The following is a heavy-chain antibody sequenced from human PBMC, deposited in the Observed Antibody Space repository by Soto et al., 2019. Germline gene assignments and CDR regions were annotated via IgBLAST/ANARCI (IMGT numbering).Heavy chain of an antibody. CDR1: GFTFDDYA. CDR2: ISATGGGT. Sequence: PGGSLRLSCAASGFTFDDYAMHWVRQAPGKGLEWVSLISATGGGTYYADSVKGRFTISRDNSHNTLYLQVHSLTAEDTAVYYCAKDRRAGGNSAFYFDFWGQGAQVTVSS. J-gene: IGHJ4*02. V-gene: IGHV3-23*01. CDR3: AKDRRAGGNSAFYFDF. D-gene: IGHD3-16*01.